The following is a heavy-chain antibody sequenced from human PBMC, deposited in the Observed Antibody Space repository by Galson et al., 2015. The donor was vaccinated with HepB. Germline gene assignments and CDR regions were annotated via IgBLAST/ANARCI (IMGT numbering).Heavy chain of an antibody. Sequence: SLRLSCAASGFTFSSYWMSWVRQAPGKGLEWVANIKQDGSEKYYVDSVKGRFTISRDNAKNSLYLQMNSLRAEDTAVYYCARDGGITIFGTRTNWFDPWGQVTLVTVSS. D-gene: IGHD3-3*01. CDR1: GFTFSSYW. J-gene: IGHJ5*02. CDR2: IKQDGSEK. CDR3: ARDGGITIFGTRTNWFDP. V-gene: IGHV3-7*01.